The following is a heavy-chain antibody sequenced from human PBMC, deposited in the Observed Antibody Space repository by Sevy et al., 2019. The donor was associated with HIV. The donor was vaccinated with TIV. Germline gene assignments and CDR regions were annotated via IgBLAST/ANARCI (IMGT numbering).Heavy chain of an antibody. CDR3: AKSGTPHYYDSSGYYN. J-gene: IGHJ4*02. D-gene: IGHD3-22*01. CDR2: ISWNSGSI. CDR1: GFTFDDYA. V-gene: IGHV3-9*01. Sequence: GGSLRLSCAASGFTFDDYAMHWVRQAPGKGLEWVSGISWNSGSIGYADSVKGRFTISRDNAKNSLYLQMNSLRAEDTALYYRAKSGTPHYYDSSGYYNWGQGTLVTVSS.